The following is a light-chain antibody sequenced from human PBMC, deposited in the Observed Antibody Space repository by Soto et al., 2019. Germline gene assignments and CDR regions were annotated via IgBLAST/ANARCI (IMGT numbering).Light chain of an antibody. CDR3: NSYTSSSTYV. Sequence: QSALTQPASVSGSPGQSITISCTGTSSDIGGYNYVSWYQQHPGKAPKLMIYKVTNRPSGVSNRFSGSKSGNTASLTISGLQAEDEADYYCNSYTSSSTYVFGTGTKLTVL. J-gene: IGLJ1*01. CDR1: SSDIGGYNY. CDR2: KVT. V-gene: IGLV2-14*01.